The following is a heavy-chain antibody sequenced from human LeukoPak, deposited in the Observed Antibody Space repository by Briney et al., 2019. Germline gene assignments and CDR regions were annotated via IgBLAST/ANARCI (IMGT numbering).Heavy chain of an antibody. CDR1: GFTFSSYA. CDR2: ISGSGGST. Sequence: GGSLRLSCAASGFTFSSYAMSWVRQAPGKGLEWVSAISGSGGSTYYADSVKGRFTISRDNSKNTLYLQMNSLRAEDTAAYYCAKAQRITMIVVVTDAFDIWGQGTMVTVSS. D-gene: IGHD3-22*01. CDR3: AKAQRITMIVVVTDAFDI. V-gene: IGHV3-23*01. J-gene: IGHJ3*02.